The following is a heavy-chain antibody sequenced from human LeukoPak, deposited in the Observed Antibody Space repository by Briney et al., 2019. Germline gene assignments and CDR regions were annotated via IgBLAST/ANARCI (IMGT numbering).Heavy chain of an antibody. CDR2: ISSSSSYI. Sequence: GGSLRLSCAASGFTFSSYSMNWVRQAPGKGLEWVSSISSSSSYIYYADSVKGRFTISRDNAKNSLYLQMNSLRAEDTAVYYCAKDRGAQAVAGLFDYWGQGTLVTVSS. J-gene: IGHJ4*02. D-gene: IGHD6-19*01. V-gene: IGHV3-21*04. CDR3: AKDRGAQAVAGLFDY. CDR1: GFTFSSYS.